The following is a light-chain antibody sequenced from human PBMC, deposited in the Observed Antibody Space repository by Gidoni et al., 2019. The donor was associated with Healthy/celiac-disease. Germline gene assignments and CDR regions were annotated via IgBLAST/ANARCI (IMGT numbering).Light chain of an antibody. CDR1: QGISNY. CDR3: KKYNSAPLT. Sequence: DIQLPHSPSSLSASVGDRVTNPCRASQGISNYLAWYQQKPGKVPKLLIYAASTLQSGVPSRFSGSGSGTDFTLTISSLQPEDVATYYCKKYNSAPLTFGPGTKVDIK. V-gene: IGKV1-27*01. CDR2: AAS. J-gene: IGKJ3*01.